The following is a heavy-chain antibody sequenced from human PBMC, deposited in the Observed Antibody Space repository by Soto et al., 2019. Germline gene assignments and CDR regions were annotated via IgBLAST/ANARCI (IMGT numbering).Heavy chain of an antibody. CDR2: IIPIFGTA. Sequence: QVQLVQSGAEVKKPGSSVKVSCKASGGTFSSYAISWVRQAPGQGLEWMGGIIPIFGTANYAQKFQGRVTSTADEATSTAYMELSSLRSEDTAVYYCARDLGYSGYDPHGGNYYYGMDVWGQGTTVTVSS. D-gene: IGHD5-12*01. V-gene: IGHV1-69*01. CDR1: GGTFSSYA. CDR3: ARDLGYSGYDPHGGNYYYGMDV. J-gene: IGHJ6*02.